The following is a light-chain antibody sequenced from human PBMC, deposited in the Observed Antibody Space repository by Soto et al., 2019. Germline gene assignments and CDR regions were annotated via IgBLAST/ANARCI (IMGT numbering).Light chain of an antibody. Sequence: QSALTQPASVSGSPGQSITISCTGTSSDVGGYNYVSWYQQQSGKAPKLMIHEVSNRPSGVSNRFSGSKSGNTASLTISGLQAEDEADYYCSSYTSSRGVFGGGTKVTVL. CDR3: SSYTSSRGV. CDR1: SSDVGGYNY. CDR2: EVS. V-gene: IGLV2-14*01. J-gene: IGLJ3*02.